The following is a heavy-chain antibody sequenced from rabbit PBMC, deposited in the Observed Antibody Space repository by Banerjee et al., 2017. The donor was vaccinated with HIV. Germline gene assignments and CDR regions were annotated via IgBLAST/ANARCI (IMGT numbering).Heavy chain of an antibody. CDR2: IYAGSSGST. D-gene: IGHD1-1*01. Sequence: QSLEESGGDLVKPGASLTLTCTASGFDLSSYYYMCWVRQAPGKGLEWIACIYAGSSGSTYYASWAKGRFTISKTSSTTVTLQMTSLTAADTATYFCARDLDNNIGLYFSLWGPGTLVTVS. CDR1: GFDLSSYYY. J-gene: IGHJ4*01. CDR3: ARDLDNNIGLYFSL. V-gene: IGHV1S40*01.